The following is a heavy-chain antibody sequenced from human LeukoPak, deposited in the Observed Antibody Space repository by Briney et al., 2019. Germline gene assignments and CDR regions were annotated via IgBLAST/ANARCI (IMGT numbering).Heavy chain of an antibody. V-gene: IGHV5-51*01. CDR3: AVAGDSSTPCYRCFGY. CDR1: GYTFTSYW. Sequence: PGESLKISCKGSGYTFTSYWIGWVRQLPGKGLEWMGIIYPGDSDTRYNPSVQGQVTISADKSISTAYLQWSSLKASDTAMYYCAVAGDSSTPCYRCFGYWGQGTLVTVSS. CDR2: IYPGDSDT. J-gene: IGHJ4*02. D-gene: IGHD2-2*02.